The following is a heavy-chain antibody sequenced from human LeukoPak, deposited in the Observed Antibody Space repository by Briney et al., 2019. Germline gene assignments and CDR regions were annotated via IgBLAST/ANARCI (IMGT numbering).Heavy chain of an antibody. CDR1: GFTFDDYG. D-gene: IGHD1-26*01. J-gene: IGHJ5*02. Sequence: GGSLRLSCAASGFTFDDYGMSWVRQAPGKGLEWVSIIYSDSTTYYADSVKGRFTISRDNSKNTLFLQMNSLRAEDTAVYYCARDRGSYGEGFFDPWGQGTLVTVSS. V-gene: IGHV3-53*01. CDR3: ARDRGSYGEGFFDP. CDR2: IYSDSTT.